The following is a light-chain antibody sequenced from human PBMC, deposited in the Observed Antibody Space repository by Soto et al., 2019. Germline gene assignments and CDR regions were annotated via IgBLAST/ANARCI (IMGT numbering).Light chain of an antibody. CDR2: DAY. CDR3: QQRHMWPIT. V-gene: IGKV3-11*01. J-gene: IGKJ5*01. CDR1: QSVGRT. Sequence: EIVMTHSPATLSVSPWERATLFCRASQSVGRTLAWYQQKPGQAPRLLIYDAYNRATGIPPRFSGSGSGTDFTLTISSLEPEDSAVYYCQQRHMWPITFGQGTRLEIK.